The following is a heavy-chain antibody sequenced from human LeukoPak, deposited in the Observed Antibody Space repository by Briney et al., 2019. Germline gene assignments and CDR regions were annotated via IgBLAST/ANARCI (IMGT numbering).Heavy chain of an antibody. CDR2: ISGSGGST. D-gene: IGHD1-14*01. CDR3: ARESLSGKNRSYWYLDL. V-gene: IGHV3-23*01. Sequence: GGSLRLSCSASGFTFSSFGMHWVRQAPGKGLEWVSAISGSGGSTYYADSVKGRFTISRDNSKNTLYLQMYSLRAEDTAVYYCARESLSGKNRSYWYLDLWGRGTLVTVTP. CDR1: GFTFSSFG. J-gene: IGHJ2*01.